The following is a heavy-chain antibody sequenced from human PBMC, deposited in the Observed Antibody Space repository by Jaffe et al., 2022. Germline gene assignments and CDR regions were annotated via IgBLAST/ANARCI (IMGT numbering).Heavy chain of an antibody. D-gene: IGHD6-25*01. J-gene: IGHJ6*03. CDR3: ARIPSGFYYYYYYYMDV. V-gene: IGHV3-23*01. CDR2: ITGSGSSS. CDR1: GFTFTSYP. Sequence: EVQLLESGGDLVQPGGSLRLSCAASGFTFTSYPMYWVRQAPGKGLEWVSGITGSGSSSYYADSVKGRFTISRDNSKTTLYLQMSSLRADDTAVYYCARIPSGFYYYYYYYMDVWGKGTTVTVSS.